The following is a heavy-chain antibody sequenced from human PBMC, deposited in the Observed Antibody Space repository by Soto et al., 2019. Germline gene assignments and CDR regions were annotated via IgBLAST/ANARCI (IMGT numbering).Heavy chain of an antibody. V-gene: IGHV1-69*06. CDR3: XXXXXXXXXXXXXXLXX. CDR2: IIPIFGTA. CDR1: EDTFRNXX. J-gene: IGHJ2*01. Sequence: QVELVQSGAEVKKPGSSVKVSCQASEDTFRNXXXXXXXXXXXXGXXWMGGIIPIFGTANYAQKFQGRVTITADTSANTVYLELSSLXXXXXXXXXXXXXXXXXXXXXXXXLXXXGRGTLVTVSS.